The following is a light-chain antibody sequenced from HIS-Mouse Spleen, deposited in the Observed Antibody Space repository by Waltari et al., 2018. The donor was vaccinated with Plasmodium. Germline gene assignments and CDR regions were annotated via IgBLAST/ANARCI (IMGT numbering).Light chain of an antibody. Sequence: DIQMTQSTSTLSASVGDRVTITCRASQSISSWLAWYQQKQGKAPKLLIYKASSLESGVPSRFSGSGSGTEFTLTISSLQPDDFATYYCQQYNSYSMYTFGQGTKLEIK. CDR1: QSISSW. V-gene: IGKV1-5*03. CDR3: QQYNSYSMYT. CDR2: KAS. J-gene: IGKJ2*01.